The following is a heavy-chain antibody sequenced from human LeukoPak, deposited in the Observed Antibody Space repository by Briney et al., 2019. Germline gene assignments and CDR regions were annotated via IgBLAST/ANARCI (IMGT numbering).Heavy chain of an antibody. V-gene: IGHV1-69*13. Sequence: ASVKVSCKTSRGTLSNYILSWVRQAPGQGLEWMGGIIPVFGTANYAQKFQDRVTITADESTNTVYMELSNLRSEDTAVYYCARHLYHDDFWSGYIDYWGQGTLVTVSS. CDR1: RGTLSNYI. D-gene: IGHD3-3*01. CDR2: IIPVFGTA. J-gene: IGHJ4*02. CDR3: ARHLYHDDFWSGYIDY.